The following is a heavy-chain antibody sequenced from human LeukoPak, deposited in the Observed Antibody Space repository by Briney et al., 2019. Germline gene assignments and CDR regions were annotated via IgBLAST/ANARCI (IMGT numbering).Heavy chain of an antibody. Sequence: PGRSLRLSCAASGLTFSSYGMHWVRQAPGKGLEWVAVISYDGSNKYYADSVKGRFTISRDNSKNTLYLQMNSLRAEDTAVYYCAGPSTESPGGYWGQGTLVTVSS. CDR1: GLTFSSYG. J-gene: IGHJ4*02. CDR2: ISYDGSNK. CDR3: AGPSTESPGGY. D-gene: IGHD2-8*02. V-gene: IGHV3-30*03.